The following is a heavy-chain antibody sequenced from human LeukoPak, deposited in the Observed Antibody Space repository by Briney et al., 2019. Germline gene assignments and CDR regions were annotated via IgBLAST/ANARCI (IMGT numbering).Heavy chain of an antibody. CDR3: ARDLLNDEGSSPFFGQ. D-gene: IGHD2-2*01. J-gene: IGHJ4*02. CDR2: ISQSSDRI. Sequence: GGSLRLSCAASGFTFSSYSMNWVRQAPGKGLEWVSYISQSSDRIYHADSVKGRFTISRDNAKNSLYLQMDSLRVEDTAVYYCARDLLNDEGSSPFFGQWAQGTLVAVAS. CDR1: GFTFSSYS. V-gene: IGHV3-48*04.